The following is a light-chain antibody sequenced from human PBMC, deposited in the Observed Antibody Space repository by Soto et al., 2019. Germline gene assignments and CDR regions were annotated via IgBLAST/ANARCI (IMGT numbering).Light chain of an antibody. CDR2: GVS. CDR3: QPYRDSHPYT. J-gene: IGKJ2*01. CDR1: QSVRSNY. V-gene: IGKV3-20*01. Sequence: EIVLTQSPGTLSLSPGERATLSCRASQSVRSNYLAWYQQKPGQAPRLLIYGVSARATGIPDRFSGSGSGTDFTLSISRLEPEDFAVFYCQPYRDSHPYTFGQGTKVEIK.